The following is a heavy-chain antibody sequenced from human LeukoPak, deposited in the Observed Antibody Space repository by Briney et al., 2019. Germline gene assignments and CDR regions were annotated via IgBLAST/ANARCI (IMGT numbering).Heavy chain of an antibody. D-gene: IGHD3-22*01. CDR3: ARAPGSSGFGLYFDY. V-gene: IGHV3-66*01. Sequence: TGGSLRLSCAASGFTVSTNYMTWVRQAPGKGLEWVSVTYSGGSTYYADSVKGRFTISRDNSKNTLYLQMNSLRAEDTAVYYCARAPGSSGFGLYFDYWGQGTLVTVSS. CDR2: TYSGGST. CDR1: GFTVSTNY. J-gene: IGHJ4*02.